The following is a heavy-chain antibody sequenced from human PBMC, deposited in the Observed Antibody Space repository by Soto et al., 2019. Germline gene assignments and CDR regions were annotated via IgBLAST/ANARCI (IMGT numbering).Heavy chain of an antibody. V-gene: IGHV3-21*01. CDR2: ISSSSSYI. J-gene: IGHJ4*02. Sequence: PGGSLRLSCAASGFTFSSYSMNWVRQAPGKGLEWVSSISSSSSYIYYADSVKGRFTISRDNAKNSLYLQMNSLRAEDTAVYYLATYDSTGLNFDYWGQGTLINVAS. D-gene: IGHD3-9*01. CDR3: ATYDSTGLNFDY. CDR1: GFTFSSYS.